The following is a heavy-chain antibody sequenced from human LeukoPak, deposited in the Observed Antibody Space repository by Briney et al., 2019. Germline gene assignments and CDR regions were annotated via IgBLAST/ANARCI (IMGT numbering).Heavy chain of an antibody. D-gene: IGHD2-15*01. J-gene: IGHJ5*02. CDR3: ARRVDATRWFDP. CDR2: INGDGTTT. V-gene: IGHV3-74*01. CDR1: GFTLSDYF. Sequence: GGSLRLSCSASGFTLSDYFMHWVRQAPGEGLVWVSRINGDGTTTIYADSVKGRFTISRDNAKNTLYLQMNSLRAEDTAIYYCARRVDATRWFDPWGQGALVTVSS.